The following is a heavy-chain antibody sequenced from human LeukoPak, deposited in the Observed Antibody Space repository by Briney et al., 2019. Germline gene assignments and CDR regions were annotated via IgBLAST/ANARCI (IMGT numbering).Heavy chain of an antibody. CDR2: IIADGSST. Sequence: PGGSLRLSCAACSFTFISYWMHWVRQYPGKGLVWVSRIIADGSSTSYADSVKGRFTISRDNAKNTLYLQMNSLRAEDTAVYYCARTATDAFDIWGQGTMVTVSS. CDR1: SFTFISYW. D-gene: IGHD2-21*02. J-gene: IGHJ3*02. CDR3: ARTATDAFDI. V-gene: IGHV3-74*01.